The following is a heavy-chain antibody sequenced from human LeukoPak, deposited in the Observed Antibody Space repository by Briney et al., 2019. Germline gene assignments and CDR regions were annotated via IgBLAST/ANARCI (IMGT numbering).Heavy chain of an antibody. J-gene: IGHJ3*02. D-gene: IGHD5-24*01. CDR1: GYTFPSYD. V-gene: IGHV1-8*01. CDR2: MNPNSGNT. CDR3: ALLPGGRDGYKYDAFDI. Sequence: ASVTVSCKASGYTFPSYDINWVRQATGQGLEWMGWMNPNSGNTGYAQKFQGRVTMTRNTSISTAYMELSSLRSEDTAVYYCALLPGGRDGYKYDAFDIWGQGTMVTVSS.